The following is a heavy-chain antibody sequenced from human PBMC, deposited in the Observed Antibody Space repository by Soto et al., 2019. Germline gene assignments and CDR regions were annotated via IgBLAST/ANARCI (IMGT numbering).Heavy chain of an antibody. Sequence: QVQLVESGGGVVPPGRSLRHSCAASGFTFCSHAMHWVRPAPGKGLELVAGISSDGSNKYYADSVKGPFTISRDNSKNTLYLQMNSLRAEDTAVYYCARDQTPGYCRGGSCYSFGGFAYWGQGTLVTVSS. V-gene: IGHV3-30-3*01. J-gene: IGHJ4*02. CDR1: GFTFCSHA. CDR2: ISSDGSNK. D-gene: IGHD2-15*01. CDR3: ARDQTPGYCRGGSCYSFGGFAY.